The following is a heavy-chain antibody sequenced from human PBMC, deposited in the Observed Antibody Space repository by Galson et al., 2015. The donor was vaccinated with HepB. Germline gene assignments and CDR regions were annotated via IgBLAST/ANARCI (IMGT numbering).Heavy chain of an antibody. Sequence: SLRLSCATSGFIFGDYAMSWVRQAPGKGLEWISYIRSEAYGGTTVYAASVKGRFTISRDDSKSIAYLQMNNLEIDDTAVYYCCRDRPGNGNTATRGWFDPWGQGTLVTVSS. CDR3: CRDRPGNGNTATRGWFDP. J-gene: IGHJ5*02. D-gene: IGHD5-18*01. CDR1: GFIFGDYA. CDR2: IRSEAYGGTT. V-gene: IGHV3-49*04.